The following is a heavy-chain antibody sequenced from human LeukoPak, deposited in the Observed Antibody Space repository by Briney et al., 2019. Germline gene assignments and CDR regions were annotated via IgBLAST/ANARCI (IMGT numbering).Heavy chain of an antibody. CDR3: AVDGEAHDAFDI. CDR2: IVVGSGNT. V-gene: IGHV1-58*01. CDR1: GFTFTSSA. J-gene: IGHJ3*02. Sequence: SVKVSCKASGFTFTSSAVQWVRQARGQRLEWIGWIVVGSGNTNYAQKFQERVTITRDMSTSTAYMELSSLRSEDTAVYYCAVDGEAHDAFDIWGQGTMVTVSS.